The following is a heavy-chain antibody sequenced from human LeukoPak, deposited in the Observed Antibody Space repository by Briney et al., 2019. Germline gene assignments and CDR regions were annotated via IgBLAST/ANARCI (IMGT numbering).Heavy chain of an antibody. J-gene: IGHJ3*01. CDR1: GYSFTSYW. CDR2: IYPGDSDT. V-gene: IGHV5-51*01. Sequence: GESLKISCKGSGYSFTSYWIGWVRQMPGKGLEWMGIIYPGDSDTRYSPSFQGQVTFSADKSISTAYLHWSSLKASDTAMYFCARRSVLTQLDAFDVWGQGTTVTVSS. D-gene: IGHD4/OR15-4a*01. CDR3: ARRSVLTQLDAFDV.